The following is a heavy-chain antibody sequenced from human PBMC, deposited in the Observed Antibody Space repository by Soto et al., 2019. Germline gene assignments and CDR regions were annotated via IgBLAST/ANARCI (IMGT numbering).Heavy chain of an antibody. D-gene: IGHD4-17*01. CDR2: MNPNSGNT. Sequence: QVQLVQSGAEVKKPGASVKVSCKASGYTFTSYDINWVRQATGQGLEWMGWMNPNSGNTGSAQKFQGRVTRTRNTSVSTADRELGSLRSEDRAVYYCARSYGGKGGWFDPWGQGTLVTVSS. CDR3: ARSYGGKGGWFDP. J-gene: IGHJ5*02. CDR1: GYTFTSYD. V-gene: IGHV1-8*01.